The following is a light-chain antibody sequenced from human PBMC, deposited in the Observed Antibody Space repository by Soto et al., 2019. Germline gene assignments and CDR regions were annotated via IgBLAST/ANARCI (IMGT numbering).Light chain of an antibody. V-gene: IGKV3D-20*02. Sequence: EIVLTKSKGTLSLSPGEGSTLSCMASQTLSISYLTWYQQKPGQAPRLLIYGASSRAAGVPDRFSGSGSGTDFTLTISSLEPEDFAVYYCQQRSNWPLTFGGGTKVDI. J-gene: IGKJ4*01. CDR3: QQRSNWPLT. CDR2: GAS. CDR1: QTLSISY.